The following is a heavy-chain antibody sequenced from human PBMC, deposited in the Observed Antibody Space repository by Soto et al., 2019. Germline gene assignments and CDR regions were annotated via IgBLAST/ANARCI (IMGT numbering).Heavy chain of an antibody. D-gene: IGHD3-22*01. CDR2: INHSGST. Sequence: SETLSLTCAVYGGSFSGYYWSWIRQPPGKGLEWIGEINHSGSTNYNPSLKSRVTISVDTSKNQFSLKLSSVTAADTAVYYCARQTVVTDSSGYYLTRYHWYFDLWGRGTLVTVSS. J-gene: IGHJ2*01. CDR1: GGSFSGYY. V-gene: IGHV4-34*01. CDR3: ARQTVVTDSSGYYLTRYHWYFDL.